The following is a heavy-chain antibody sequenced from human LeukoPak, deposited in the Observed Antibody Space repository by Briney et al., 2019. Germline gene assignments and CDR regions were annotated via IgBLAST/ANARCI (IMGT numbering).Heavy chain of an antibody. CDR1: GFTFSSYG. V-gene: IGHV3-33*01. CDR3: ARDGGYSYGYFDY. J-gene: IGHJ4*02. D-gene: IGHD5-18*01. Sequence: PGRSLRLSCAASGFTFSSYGMHWVRQAPGKGLEWVAVIWYDGSNKYYADSVKGRFTISRDNSKNTLYLQMNSLRAEDTAVYCCARDGGYSYGYFDYWGQGTLVTVSS. CDR2: IWYDGSNK.